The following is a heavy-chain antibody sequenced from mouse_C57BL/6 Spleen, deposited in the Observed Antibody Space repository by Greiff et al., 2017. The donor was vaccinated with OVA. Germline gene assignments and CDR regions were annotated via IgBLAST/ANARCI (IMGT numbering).Heavy chain of an antibody. CDR2: ISSGGSYT. V-gene: IGHV5-6*01. J-gene: IGHJ4*01. D-gene: IGHD2-5*01. CDR1: GFTFSSYG. CDR3: ARGGSNYEGAMDY. Sequence: EVKVVESGGDLVKPGGSLKLSCAASGFTFSSYGMSWVRQTPDKRLEWVATISSGGSYTYYPDSVKGRFTISRDNAKNTLYLQMSSLKSEDTAMYYCARGGSNYEGAMDYWGQGTSVTVSS.